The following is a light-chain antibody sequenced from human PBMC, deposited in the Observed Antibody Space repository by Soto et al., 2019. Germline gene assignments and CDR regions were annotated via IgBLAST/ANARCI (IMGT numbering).Light chain of an antibody. V-gene: IGLV2-23*01. CDR3: CSYAGSSTWV. Sequence: QSALTQPASVSGSPGQSITNSCTGTSSDVGSYNLVSWYQQHPCKAPKLMIYEGSKRPSGVSNRFSGSKSGNTASLTIYGLQAEDEADYYCCSYAGSSTWVFGGGTKLTVL. CDR1: SSDVGSYNL. CDR2: EGS. J-gene: IGLJ3*02.